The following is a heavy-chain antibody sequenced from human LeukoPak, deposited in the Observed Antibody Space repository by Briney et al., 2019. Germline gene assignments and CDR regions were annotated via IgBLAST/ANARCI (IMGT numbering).Heavy chain of an antibody. V-gene: IGHV1-8*01. CDR2: TNPNSGNT. CDR1: GYTFTNYD. Sequence: ASVKVSCKASGYTFTNYDINWVRQATGQGLEWMGWTNPNSGNTGYSQKFQGRVTMTRDTSISTAYMELSRLRSDDTAVYYCARGVASVEYSSGWTDYWGQGTLVTVSS. D-gene: IGHD6-19*01. CDR3: ARGVASVEYSSGWTDY. J-gene: IGHJ4*02.